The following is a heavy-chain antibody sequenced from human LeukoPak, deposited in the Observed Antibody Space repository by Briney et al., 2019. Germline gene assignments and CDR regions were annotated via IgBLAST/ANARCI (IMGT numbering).Heavy chain of an antibody. CDR3: ARTTSERIAAAPLDY. V-gene: IGHV1-2*02. J-gene: IGHJ4*02. Sequence: ASVKVSCKASGYTFTGYYMHWVRQAPGQGLEWMGWINPNSGGTNYAQKFQGRVTMTGDTSISTAYMELSRLRSDDTAVYYCARTTSERIAAAPLDYWGQGTLVTVSS. CDR1: GYTFTGYY. D-gene: IGHD6-13*01. CDR2: INPNSGGT.